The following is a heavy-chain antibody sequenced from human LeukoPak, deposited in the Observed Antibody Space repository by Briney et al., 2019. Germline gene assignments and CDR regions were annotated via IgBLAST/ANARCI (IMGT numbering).Heavy chain of an antibody. Sequence: ASVKVSCKASGYTFTGYYMHWVRQAPGQGLEWMGWINPNSGGTNYAQKFQGRVTMTRDTSISTAYMELSRLRSDDTAVYYCARAPTTLWFGEFPPVDWGQGTLVTVSS. J-gene: IGHJ4*02. D-gene: IGHD3-10*01. V-gene: IGHV1-2*02. CDR3: ARAPTTLWFGEFPPVD. CDR2: INPNSGGT. CDR1: GYTFTGYY.